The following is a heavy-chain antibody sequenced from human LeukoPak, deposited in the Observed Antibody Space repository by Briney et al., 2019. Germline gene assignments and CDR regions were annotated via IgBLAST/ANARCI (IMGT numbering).Heavy chain of an antibody. D-gene: IGHD5-18*01. CDR1: GGSFSGYY. J-gene: IGHJ5*02. CDR3: ARARRGYSYGYPAWWFDP. V-gene: IGHV4-34*01. Sequence: SETLSLTCAVYGGSFSGYYWSWIRQPPGKGLEWIGEINHSGSTNYNRSLKSRVTIPVDTSKNQFSLKLSSVTAADTAVYYCARARRGYSYGYPAWWFDPWGQGTLVTVSS. CDR2: INHSGST.